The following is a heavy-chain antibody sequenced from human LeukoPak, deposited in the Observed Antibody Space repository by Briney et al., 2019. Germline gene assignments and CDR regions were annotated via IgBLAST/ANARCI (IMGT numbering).Heavy chain of an antibody. V-gene: IGHV4-4*07. Sequence: SETLSLTCTVSGGSISSYYWSWIRQPAGKGLEWIGRIYTSGSTNYNPSLKSRVTMSADTSKNQFSLKLSSVTAADTAVYYCVINPTDAFDIWGQGTMVTVSS. CDR1: GGSISSYY. CDR2: IYTSGST. D-gene: IGHD3-10*01. J-gene: IGHJ3*02. CDR3: VINPTDAFDI.